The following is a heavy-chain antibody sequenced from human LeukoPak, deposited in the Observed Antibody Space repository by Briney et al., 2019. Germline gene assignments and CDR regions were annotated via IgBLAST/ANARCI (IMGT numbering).Heavy chain of an antibody. CDR2: IKQDGSEK. CDR1: GFTFSSYW. D-gene: IGHD3-22*01. CDR3: ARDDSSGYYSYYFDY. J-gene: IGHJ4*02. Sequence: GGSLRLSCAASGFTFSSYWMSWVRQAPGEGLEWVANIKQDGSEKYYVDSVKGRFTISRDNAKNSLYLQMNSLRAEDTAVYYCARDDSSGYYSYYFDYWGQGTLVTVSS. V-gene: IGHV3-7*01.